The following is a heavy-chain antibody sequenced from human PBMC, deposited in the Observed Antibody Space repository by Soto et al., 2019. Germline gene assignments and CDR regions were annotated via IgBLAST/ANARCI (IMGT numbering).Heavy chain of an antibody. CDR1: GYTFTSYD. D-gene: IGHD3-3*01. V-gene: IGHV1-8*01. Sequence: QVPLVQSGAEVKKPGASVKVSCKASGYTFTSYDINWVRQATGQGLEWMGWMNPNSGNTGYAQKFQGRVTMTRNTSISTAYMELSSLRSEDTAVYYCARGLGGALRFLEWLEYFDYWGQGTLVTVSS. J-gene: IGHJ4*02. CDR3: ARGLGGALRFLEWLEYFDY. CDR2: MNPNSGNT.